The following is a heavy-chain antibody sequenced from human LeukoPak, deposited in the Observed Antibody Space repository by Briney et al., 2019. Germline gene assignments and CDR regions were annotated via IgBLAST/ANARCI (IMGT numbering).Heavy chain of an antibody. V-gene: IGHV1-69*06. D-gene: IGHD3-22*01. Sequence: SVKVSCKASGYTFTSYGINWVRQAPGQGLEWMGGIIPIFGTPNYAHKFQGRVTITADKSTSTAYMELSTLRFEDTAMYYCARHYYDSSGYYQNIDCWGQGTLVTVSS. CDR3: ARHYYDSSGYYQNIDC. CDR1: GYTFTSYG. J-gene: IGHJ4*02. CDR2: IIPIFGTP.